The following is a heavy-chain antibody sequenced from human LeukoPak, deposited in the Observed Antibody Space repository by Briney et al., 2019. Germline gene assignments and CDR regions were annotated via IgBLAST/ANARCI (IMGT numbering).Heavy chain of an antibody. Sequence: GGSLRLSCAASGFTFSSYGMHWVRQAPGKGLEWVAVMSYDGSNEYYGDSVKGRFTISRDNPKNTLYLQMNSLRPEDTAVYYCAKVRPGITAPMEPSDTWGQGTLVTVSS. CDR2: MSYDGSNE. J-gene: IGHJ4*02. CDR1: GFTFSSYG. V-gene: IGHV3-30*18. D-gene: IGHD6-13*01. CDR3: AKVRPGITAPMEPSDT.